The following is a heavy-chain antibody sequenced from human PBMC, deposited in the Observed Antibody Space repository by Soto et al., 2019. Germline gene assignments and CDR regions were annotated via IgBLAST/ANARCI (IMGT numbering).Heavy chain of an antibody. J-gene: IGHJ4*02. CDR2: SSASGSSSTT. Sequence: GGSLRLSCVASGIEFSNYAMSWVRQAPGKGLEWVSISSASGSSSTTYYADSVRGRFTISRDRSKNTLYLQMSSLRAEDTALYYCAKNQERELPRVIDFWGQGTLVTVSS. CDR1: GIEFSNYA. CDR3: AKNQERELPRVIDF. V-gene: IGHV3-23*01. D-gene: IGHD1-7*01.